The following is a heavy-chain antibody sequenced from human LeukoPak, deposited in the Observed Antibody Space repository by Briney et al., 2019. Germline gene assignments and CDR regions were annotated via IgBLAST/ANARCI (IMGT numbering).Heavy chain of an antibody. Sequence: GRSLRLSCAASGFTFSSHAMHWARQAPGKGLEWVAVISYDGSRQFHADSVKGRFTISRDNSKNTLYLQMNSLRTEDTAVYYCARDYSGCYAVDYWGQGTLVTVSS. CDR1: GFTFSSHA. D-gene: IGHD6-19*01. V-gene: IGHV3-30-3*01. CDR2: ISYDGSRQ. CDR3: ARDYSGCYAVDY. J-gene: IGHJ4*02.